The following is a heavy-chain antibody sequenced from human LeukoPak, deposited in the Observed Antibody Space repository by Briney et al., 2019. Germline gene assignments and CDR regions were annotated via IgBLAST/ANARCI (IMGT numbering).Heavy chain of an antibody. CDR3: ARDFLTWQLVHHDAYDI. CDR1: GFTFSTYS. Sequence: GGSLRLSCEASGFTFSTYSMNWVRQAPGKGLEWVSAISSNSRYIYYPDSVKGRFTTSRDNAKNSLYLQMNSLRAEDTAVYYCARDFLTWQLVHHDAYDIWGQGTMVTVSS. J-gene: IGHJ3*02. CDR2: ISSNSRYI. V-gene: IGHV3-21*01. D-gene: IGHD6-13*01.